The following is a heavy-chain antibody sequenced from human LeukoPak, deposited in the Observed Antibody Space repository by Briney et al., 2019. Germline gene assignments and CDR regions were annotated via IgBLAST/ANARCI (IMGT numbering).Heavy chain of an antibody. D-gene: IGHD3-22*01. Sequence: PGGALRLSCAAPRFTFSSYWVSWVRQAPGKGLEVVAHIKEDGSEKYYVDSVKGRFTISRDNARNSLYLQMNSLRAEDTAVYYCARADYDSSRFGAFDIWGQGTTVTVSS. CDR3: ARADYDSSRFGAFDI. CDR1: RFTFSSYW. J-gene: IGHJ3*02. V-gene: IGHV3-7*01. CDR2: IKEDGSEK.